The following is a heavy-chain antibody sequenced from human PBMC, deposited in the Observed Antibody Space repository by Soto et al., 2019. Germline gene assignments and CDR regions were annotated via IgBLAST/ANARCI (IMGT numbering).Heavy chain of an antibody. D-gene: IGHD2-2*01. CDR1: GGTFSSYA. CDR3: ARGPIVVVPAAITPWYFDL. CDR2: IIPIFGTA. J-gene: IGHJ2*01. V-gene: IGHV1-69*06. Sequence: RASVKVSCKASGGTFSSYAISWVRQAPGQGLEWMGGIIPIFGTANYAQKFQGRVTITADKSTSTAYMELSSLRSEDTAVYYCARGPIVVVPAAITPWYFDLWGRGTLVTVSS.